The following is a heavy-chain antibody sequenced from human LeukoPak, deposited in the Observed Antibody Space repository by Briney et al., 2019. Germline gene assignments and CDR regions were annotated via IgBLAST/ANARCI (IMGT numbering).Heavy chain of an antibody. J-gene: IGHJ3*02. CDR1: GFTFSSYA. D-gene: IGHD4-23*01. V-gene: IGHV3-30-3*01. CDR2: ISYDGSNK. Sequence: GGSLRLSCAASGFTFSSYAMHWVRQAPGKGLEWVAVISYDGSNKYYADSVKGRFTISRDNSKNTLYLQMNSLRAEDTAVYYCARDLAYGGNSWSALDIWGQGTMVTVSS. CDR3: ARDLAYGGNSWSALDI.